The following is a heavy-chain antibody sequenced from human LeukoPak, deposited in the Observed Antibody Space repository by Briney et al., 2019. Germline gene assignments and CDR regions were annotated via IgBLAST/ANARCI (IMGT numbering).Heavy chain of an antibody. CDR2: ISTSGAST. J-gene: IGHJ4*02. CDR3: AIMHPYYDGSGYWVQ. D-gene: IGHD3-22*01. V-gene: IGHV3-23*01. CDR1: GFTFSSYA. Sequence: GESLRLSCAASGFTFSSYAMSWVRQAPGKGLEWVSGISTSGASTFNADSVKGRFTISRDNHRNTLYMQMNSLRAEDTALYYCAIMHPYYDGSGYWVQWGQGTLVTVSS.